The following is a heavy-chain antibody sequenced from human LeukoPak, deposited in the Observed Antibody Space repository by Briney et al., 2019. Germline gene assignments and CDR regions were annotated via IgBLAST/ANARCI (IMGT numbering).Heavy chain of an antibody. CDR2: IYYSGST. J-gene: IGHJ4*02. CDR3: AREVGYCSGGSCYSYFDY. V-gene: IGHV4-59*01. Sequence: KPSETLSLTCTVSGGSISSYYWSWIRQPSGKGLEWIGYIYYSGSTNYNASLTNRVTISVDTSKNQFSLKLSSVTAADTAVYYCAREVGYCSGGSCYSYFDYWGQGTLVTVSS. CDR1: GGSISSYY. D-gene: IGHD2-15*01.